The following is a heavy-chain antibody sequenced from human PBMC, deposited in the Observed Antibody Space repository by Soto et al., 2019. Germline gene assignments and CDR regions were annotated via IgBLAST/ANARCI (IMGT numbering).Heavy chain of an antibody. V-gene: IGHV1-18*01. CDR2: ISLYSDGT. Sequence: ASVKVSCKASGGTFSSYASSLVRQAPGQGLEWLGWISLYSDGTNYAQKFQGRVSMTTDTSTTTAYMELRSLRSDDTAVYYCARVVPGAEAWFGPWGQGTLVTVSS. CDR1: GGTFSSYA. J-gene: IGHJ5*02. D-gene: IGHD2-2*01. CDR3: ARVVPGAEAWFGP.